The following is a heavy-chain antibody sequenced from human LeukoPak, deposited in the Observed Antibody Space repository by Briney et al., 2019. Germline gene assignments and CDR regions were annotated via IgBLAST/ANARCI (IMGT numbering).Heavy chain of an antibody. V-gene: IGHV3-74*01. J-gene: IGHJ4*02. CDR3: ARVYSSGWYGAIGIDY. CDR1: GFTFSSYW. D-gene: IGHD6-19*01. Sequence: PEGSLRLSCAASGFTFSSYWMHWVRQAPGRGLVWVSRINTDGSSTSYADSVKGRFTISRDNAKNTLYLQMNSLRAEDTAVYYCARVYSSGWYGAIGIDYWGQGTLVTVSS. CDR2: INTDGSST.